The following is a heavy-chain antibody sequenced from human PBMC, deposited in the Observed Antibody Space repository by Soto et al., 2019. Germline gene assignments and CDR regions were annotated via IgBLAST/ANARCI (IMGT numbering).Heavy chain of an antibody. CDR3: SYIRGQWLPRY. J-gene: IGHJ4*02. Sequence: PSETLSLTCTVSGGSIRSSDYYWGWIRQPPGEGLEWIGNINSGGSAYYYPSLRNRVTISVDTSKNQFSLRLSSVTAADTAVYYDSYIRGQWLPRYWGQGILDPVSS. CDR1: GGSIRSSDYY. D-gene: IGHD5-12*01. CDR2: INSGGSA. V-gene: IGHV4-39*01.